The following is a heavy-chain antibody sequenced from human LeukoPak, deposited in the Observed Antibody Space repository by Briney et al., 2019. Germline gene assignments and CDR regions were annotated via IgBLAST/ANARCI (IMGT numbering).Heavy chain of an antibody. CDR3: ARALTTVTTLGWFDP. V-gene: IGHV1-2*02. J-gene: IGHJ5*02. D-gene: IGHD4-17*01. CDR1: GYTLTGYY. Sequence: ASVKVSCKASGYTLTGYYMHWVRQAPGQGLEWMGWINPNSGGTNYAQKFQGRVTMTRDTSISTAYMELSRLRSDDTAVYYCARALTTVTTLGWFDPWGQGTLVTVSS. CDR2: INPNSGGT.